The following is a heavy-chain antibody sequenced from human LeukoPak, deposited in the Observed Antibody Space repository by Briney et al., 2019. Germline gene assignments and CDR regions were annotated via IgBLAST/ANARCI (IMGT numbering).Heavy chain of an antibody. D-gene: IGHD3-3*01. J-gene: IGHJ4*02. CDR1: GGSISSYY. CDR3: ARGVPEYYDFWSGYFYYFDY. CDR2: IYYSGST. Sequence: SETLSLTCTVSGGSISSYYCSWIRQPPGKGLEWIGYIYYSGSTNYNPSLKSPVTISVDTSKTQFSLKLTSVTAADTAVYYCARGVPEYYDFWSGYFYYFDYWGQGTLVTVSS. V-gene: IGHV4-59*01.